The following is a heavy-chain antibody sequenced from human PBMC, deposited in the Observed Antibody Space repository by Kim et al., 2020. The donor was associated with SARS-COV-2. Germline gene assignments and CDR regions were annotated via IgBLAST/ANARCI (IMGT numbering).Heavy chain of an antibody. CDR1: GFTFSSYG. CDR2: IWYDGSNK. D-gene: IGHD2-21*02. Sequence: GGSLRLSCAASGFTFSSYGMHWVRQAPGKGLEWVAVIWYDGSNKYYADSVKGRFTISRDNSKNTLYLQMNSLRAEDTAVYYCARDQGVTYYLLNYYYGMDVWGQGTTVTVSS. J-gene: IGHJ6*02. V-gene: IGHV3-33*01. CDR3: ARDQGVTYYLLNYYYGMDV.